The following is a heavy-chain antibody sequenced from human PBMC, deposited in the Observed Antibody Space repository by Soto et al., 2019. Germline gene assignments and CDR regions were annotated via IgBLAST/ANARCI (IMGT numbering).Heavy chain of an antibody. CDR3: VYHSSKSYFDY. J-gene: IGHJ4*02. V-gene: IGHV3-72*01. CDR2: TRNKINGYIT. D-gene: IGHD6-13*01. Sequence: EVQLVESGGGLVQPGGSLRLSCAASGFTLSDHYMDWVRQAPGKGLEWVGHTRNKINGYITDYAASVKGRFSISRDDSKNSLYLQMNSLKTEDSAVYYCVYHSSKSYFDYWGQGTLVTVSS. CDR1: GFTLSDHY.